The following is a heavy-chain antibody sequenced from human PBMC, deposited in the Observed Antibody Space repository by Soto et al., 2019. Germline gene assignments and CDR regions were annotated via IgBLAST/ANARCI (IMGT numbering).Heavy chain of an antibody. Sequence: GGSLRLSCAASGFTFSSYAMSWVRQAPGKGLEWVSAISGSGGSTYYADSVKGRFTISRDNSKNTLYLQMNSLRAEDTAVYYCAKDLPYVDIVATIETYFDYWGQGTLVTVSS. CDR2: ISGSGGST. D-gene: IGHD5-12*01. CDR1: GFTFSSYA. CDR3: AKDLPYVDIVATIETYFDY. V-gene: IGHV3-23*01. J-gene: IGHJ4*02.